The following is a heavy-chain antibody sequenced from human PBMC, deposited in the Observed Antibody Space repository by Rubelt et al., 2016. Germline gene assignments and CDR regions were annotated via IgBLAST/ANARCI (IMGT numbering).Heavy chain of an antibody. D-gene: IGHD1-26*01. V-gene: IGHV4-39*01. CDR3: ARWEVIYGFDV. CDR1: GGSISSSSYY. Sequence: QLQLQESGPGLVKPSETLSLTCTVSGGSISSSSYYWDWIRQPPGKGLEWIGNFYSIGSTYYNPSLESRATLSFDSSKNQFSLKVKSMTAADRGIYYCARWEVIYGFDVWGRGTTVTVSS. CDR2: FYSIGST. J-gene: IGHJ6*02.